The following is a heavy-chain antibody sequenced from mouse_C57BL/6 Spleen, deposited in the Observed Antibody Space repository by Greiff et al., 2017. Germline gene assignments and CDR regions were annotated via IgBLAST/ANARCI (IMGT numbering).Heavy chain of an antibody. J-gene: IGHJ2*01. CDR3: ARGPLRRYLYFGY. CDR1: GYSFTGYF. Sequence: EVQLQQSGPELVKPGASVKISCKASGYSFTGYFMNWVKQSPGKSLEWIGRINPYNGDTFYNQKFKGKATLTVDKSSSTAHMELLSLSSDDFAVYCCARGPLRRYLYFGYWGQGATLTVSS. CDR2: INPYNGDT. D-gene: IGHD1-1*01. V-gene: IGHV1-37*01.